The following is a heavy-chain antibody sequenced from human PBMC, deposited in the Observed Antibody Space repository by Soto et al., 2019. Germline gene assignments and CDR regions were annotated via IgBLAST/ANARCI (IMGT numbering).Heavy chain of an antibody. V-gene: IGHV4-59*01. Sequence: SETLSLTCTVSGGSISSYYWSWIRQPPGKGLEWIGYIYYSGSTNYNPSLKSRVTISVDTSKNQFSLKLSSVTAADTAVYYCARVGRDGYNYQGYYYYGMDVWGQGTTVTVSS. CDR3: ARVGRDGYNYQGYYYYGMDV. CDR2: IYYSGST. D-gene: IGHD5-12*01. J-gene: IGHJ6*02. CDR1: GGSISSYY.